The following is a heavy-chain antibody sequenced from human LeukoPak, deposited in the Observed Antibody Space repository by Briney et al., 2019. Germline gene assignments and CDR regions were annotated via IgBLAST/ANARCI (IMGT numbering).Heavy chain of an antibody. D-gene: IGHD1-26*01. Sequence: GGSLRLSCAASGFTFSSYAMGWVRQAPGKGLEWVSTICRSVATSYYADSVKGRFTISRDNSKNTLSLQMNSLRAEDTAVYYCANRGKYYFDYWGQGSLVTVSS. J-gene: IGHJ4*02. CDR1: GFTFSSYA. CDR2: ICRSVATS. CDR3: ANRGKYYFDY. V-gene: IGHV3-23*01.